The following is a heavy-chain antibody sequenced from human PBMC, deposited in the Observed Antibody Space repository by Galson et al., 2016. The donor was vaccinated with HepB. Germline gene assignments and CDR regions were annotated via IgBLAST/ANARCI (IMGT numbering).Heavy chain of an antibody. J-gene: IGHJ1*01. D-gene: IGHD3-22*01. V-gene: IGHV3-7*03. CDR2: IKQDGSEK. CDR1: RFMFSTYW. Sequence: SLRLSCAASRFMFSTYWMHWVRQAPGKGLEWVANIKQDGSEKYYVDSVKGRFTISRDNAKNSLYLQMNSLRAEDTAVYYCAQYYYDSSGYVEYFQNWGQGSRVIVSS. CDR3: AQYYYDSSGYVEYFQN.